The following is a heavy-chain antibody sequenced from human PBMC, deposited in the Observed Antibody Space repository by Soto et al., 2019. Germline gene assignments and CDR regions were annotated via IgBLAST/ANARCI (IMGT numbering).Heavy chain of an antibody. D-gene: IGHD2-2*01. Sequence: SESLSLTCAVSGDTISSGGFSWGWIRQPPGKGLEWIGYMYHSGSTYYNPSLKSRVTISIDRSKNQFSLKLSSVTAADTAVYYCARVPDYWGQGIQVTVSS. CDR1: GDTISSGGFS. CDR2: MYHSGST. CDR3: ARVPDY. J-gene: IGHJ4*02. V-gene: IGHV4-30-2*01.